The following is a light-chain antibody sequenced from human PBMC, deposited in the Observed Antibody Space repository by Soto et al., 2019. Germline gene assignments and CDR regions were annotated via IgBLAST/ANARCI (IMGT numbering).Light chain of an antibody. CDR3: LQDHNYHRT. CDR1: QGIRND. Sequence: AIQMTQSPSSLSASVGDRVTITCRASQGIRNDLGWYQQRPGKAPKLLIYAASSLESGVPSRFSGSGSGTDFTLTISSLQPEDFATYFCLQDHNYHRTSVPGTKVDIX. J-gene: IGKJ1*01. CDR2: AAS. V-gene: IGKV1-6*01.